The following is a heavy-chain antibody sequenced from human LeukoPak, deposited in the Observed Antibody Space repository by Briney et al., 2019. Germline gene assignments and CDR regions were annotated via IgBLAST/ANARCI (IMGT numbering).Heavy chain of an antibody. CDR2: ISSSSSYI. V-gene: IGHV3-21*01. D-gene: IGHD6-13*01. CDR3: ARGGVAAAGRGAFDY. Sequence: GGSLRLSCAASGFTFSSYSMNWVRQAPGKGLEWVSSISSSSSYIYYADSVKGRFTISRDNAKNSLYLQMNSLRAEDTAVYYCARGGVAAAGRGAFDYWGQGTLVTVST. CDR1: GFTFSSYS. J-gene: IGHJ4*02.